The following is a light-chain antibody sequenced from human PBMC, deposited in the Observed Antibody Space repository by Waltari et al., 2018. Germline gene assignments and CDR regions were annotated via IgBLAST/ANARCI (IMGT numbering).Light chain of an antibody. Sequence: EIVMTQSPATLSLSPGETATLSRRASQSVGNYLAWYHQKPGQAPKLLVHSVFFRATGIPDRFSGSGSGTDFTLIINSLEPEDVGVYHCQQYNDLLPTFGQGTKVEIK. CDR1: QSVGNY. J-gene: IGKJ1*01. V-gene: IGKV3-11*01. CDR3: QQYNDLLPT. CDR2: SVF.